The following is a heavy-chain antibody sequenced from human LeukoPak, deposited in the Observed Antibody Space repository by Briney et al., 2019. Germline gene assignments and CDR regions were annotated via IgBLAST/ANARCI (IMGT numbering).Heavy chain of an antibody. V-gene: IGHV1-2*02. CDR2: MNPNSGGT. D-gene: IGHD3-3*01. CDR3: AREGPPVLESLSEYYMDV. CDR1: AYTFTTSD. J-gene: IGHJ6*03. Sequence: ASVKVSCKASAYTFTTSDINWVRQAPGQGLEWMGWMNPNSGGTNYAQRFQGRVTMTRDTSISTAYMELSRLRSDDTAVYSCAREGPPVLESLSEYYMDVWGKGTTVTVSS.